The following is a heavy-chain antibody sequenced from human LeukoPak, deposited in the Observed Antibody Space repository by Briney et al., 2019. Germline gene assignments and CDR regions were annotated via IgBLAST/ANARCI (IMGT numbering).Heavy chain of an antibody. J-gene: IGHJ3*02. CDR1: GYSISSGFY. CDR3: ARALRGGMIVGGRWAFDI. CDR2: IYHSGTT. D-gene: IGHD3-22*01. V-gene: IGHV4-38-2*02. Sequence: SETLSLTCTVSGYSISSGFYWGWIRQPPGKGLERIGSIYHSGTTYYNPSLKSRVTISVDTSKNQFSLKLSSVTAADTAVYYCARALRGGMIVGGRWAFDIWGQGTMVTVSS.